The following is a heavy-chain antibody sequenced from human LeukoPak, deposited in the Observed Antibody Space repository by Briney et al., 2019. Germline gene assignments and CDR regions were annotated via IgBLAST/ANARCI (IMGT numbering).Heavy chain of an antibody. J-gene: IGHJ4*02. V-gene: IGHV4-59*01. CDR1: GGSISSYY. CDR3: ARDQSGDYEFDY. CDR2: IYYSGST. Sequence: SETLSLTCTVSGGSISSYYWSWIRQPPGKGLEWIGYIYYSGSTNYNPPLKSRVTISVDTSKNQFSLKLSSVTAADTAVYYCARDQSGDYEFDYWGQGTLVTVSS. D-gene: IGHD4-17*01.